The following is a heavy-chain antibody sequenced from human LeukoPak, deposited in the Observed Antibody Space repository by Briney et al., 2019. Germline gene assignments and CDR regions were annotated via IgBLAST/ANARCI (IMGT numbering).Heavy chain of an antibody. V-gene: IGHV1-2*02. J-gene: IGHJ4*02. D-gene: IGHD2-15*01. CDR1: GYTFTGYY. CDR3: ARELVQVVVAATPDY. Sequence: ASVKVSCKASGYTFTGYYMHWVRQAPGQGLEWMGWINPNSGGTNYAQKFQGRVTMTRDTSISTAYMELSRLRSDDTAVYYCARELVQVVVAATPDYWGQGTLVTVSS. CDR2: INPNSGGT.